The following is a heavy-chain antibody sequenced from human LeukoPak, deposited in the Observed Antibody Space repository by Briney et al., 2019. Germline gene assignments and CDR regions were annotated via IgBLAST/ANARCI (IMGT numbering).Heavy chain of an antibody. CDR2: ISSSGSTI. CDR3: ALGRVSSGAFDY. J-gene: IGHJ4*02. D-gene: IGHD3-22*01. Sequence: PGGSLRLSCAASGFTFSDYYMSWIRQAPGKGLEWVSYISSSGSTIYHADSVKGRFTISRDNAKNSLYLQVNSLRAEDTAVYYCALGRVSSGAFDYWGQGTLVTVSS. CDR1: GFTFSDYY. V-gene: IGHV3-11*01.